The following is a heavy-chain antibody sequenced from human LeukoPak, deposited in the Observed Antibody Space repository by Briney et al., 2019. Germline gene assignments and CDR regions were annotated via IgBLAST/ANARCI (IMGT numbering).Heavy chain of an antibody. J-gene: IGHJ4*02. CDR3: AAQGGSGDLRY. CDR1: GFTFSSYD. V-gene: IGHV3-15*01. Sequence: TGGSLRLSCAASGFTFSSYDMHWVRQAPGKGLEWVGRIKRIIDGGTTDYAAPVKGRFTVSRDDSINTLYQQMSSLKTEDTAVYYCAAQGGSGDLRYWGQGTLVTVSS. CDR2: IKRIIDGGTT. D-gene: IGHD4-17*01.